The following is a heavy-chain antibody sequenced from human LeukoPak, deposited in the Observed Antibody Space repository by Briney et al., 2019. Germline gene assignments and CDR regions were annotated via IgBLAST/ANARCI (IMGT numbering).Heavy chain of an antibody. CDR3: ARLPIAAAGTAFDY. Sequence: GESPKISCKGSGYRFTDYWIGWVRQMPGKGLEWMGIIYPDDSDTRYSPSFQGQVTISADKSINTAYLQWSSLKASDTAMYYCARLPIAAAGTAFDYWGQGTLVTVSS. V-gene: IGHV5-51*01. CDR2: IYPDDSDT. D-gene: IGHD6-13*01. CDR1: GYRFTDYW. J-gene: IGHJ4*02.